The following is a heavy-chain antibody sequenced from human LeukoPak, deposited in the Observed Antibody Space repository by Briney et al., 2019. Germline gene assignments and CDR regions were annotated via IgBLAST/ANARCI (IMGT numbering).Heavy chain of an antibody. V-gene: IGHV4-4*07. CDR3: ARDGRRAAGRGYHSNWFDP. Sequence: SETLSPTCTVSGGSISSYYWSWIRQPAGKGLEWIGRIYTSGSTNYNPSLKSRVTMSVDTSKNQFSLKLSSVTAADTAVYYCARDGRRAAGRGYHSNWFDPWGQGTLVTVSS. D-gene: IGHD6-13*01. J-gene: IGHJ5*02. CDR1: GGSISSYY. CDR2: IYTSGST.